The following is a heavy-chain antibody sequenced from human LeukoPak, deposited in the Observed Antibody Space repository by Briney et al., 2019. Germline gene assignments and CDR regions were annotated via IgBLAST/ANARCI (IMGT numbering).Heavy chain of an antibody. J-gene: IGHJ3*02. Sequence: SETLSLTCTVSGDPISNYYWSWIRQPAGKGLEWIGRIYTSGSTDYKPSLKSRVTMSVDTSKNQLFLKLTSVTAADTAVYYCARGPAHGGNSFAFGIWGQGTMVTVSS. D-gene: IGHD4-23*01. V-gene: IGHV4-4*07. CDR3: ARGPAHGGNSFAFGI. CDR1: GDPISNYY. CDR2: IYTSGST.